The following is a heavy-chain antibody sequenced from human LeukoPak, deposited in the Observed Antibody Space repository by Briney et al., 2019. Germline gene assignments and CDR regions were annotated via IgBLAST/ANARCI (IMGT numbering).Heavy chain of an antibody. CDR2: INQDGSEK. V-gene: IGHV3-7*01. J-gene: IGHJ4*02. CDR1: RFTFSSYW. CDR3: AVSSSSSGAGGI. D-gene: IGHD6-6*01. Sequence: GGSLRLSCAASRFTFSSYWMTWVRQASGKGLEWVANINQDGSEKYYVDSVMGRFTISRDNAKNSLYLQMNSLRVEDTALYYCAVSSSSSGAGGIWGQGTLVTVSS.